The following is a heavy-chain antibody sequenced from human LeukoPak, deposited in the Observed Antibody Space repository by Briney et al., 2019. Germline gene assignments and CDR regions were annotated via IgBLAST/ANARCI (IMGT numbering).Heavy chain of an antibody. CDR2: IIPTFGTT. J-gene: IGHJ5*02. V-gene: IGHV1-69*13. D-gene: IGHD3-22*01. CDR3: ARHPDYFDGSGYYFWNWFDP. CDR1: GGTFSNNA. Sequence: ASVKVSCKASGGTFSNNAMSWVRQAPGQGLEWMGGIIPTFGTTNYVQKFLGRVTITADVSTSTVYMELSSLNSEDTAMYYSARHPDYFDGSGYYFWNWFDPWGQGTLVTVSS.